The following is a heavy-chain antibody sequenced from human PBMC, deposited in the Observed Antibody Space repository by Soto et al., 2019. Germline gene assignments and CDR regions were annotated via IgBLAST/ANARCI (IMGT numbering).Heavy chain of an antibody. D-gene: IGHD4-17*01. CDR1: GFDFSNYW. CDR3: ARDQTTGDWFDA. J-gene: IGHJ5*02. Sequence: EVHLVQSGGGLVQPGGSLRLSCGASGFDFSNYWMHWVRQVPGRGLVWVSRINGDGSDIKYADSVRGRFTISRDNAKNTVYLQMNSLRAEDTDVYYCARDQTTGDWFDAWGQGTLVTVSS. CDR2: INGDGSDI. V-gene: IGHV3-74*03.